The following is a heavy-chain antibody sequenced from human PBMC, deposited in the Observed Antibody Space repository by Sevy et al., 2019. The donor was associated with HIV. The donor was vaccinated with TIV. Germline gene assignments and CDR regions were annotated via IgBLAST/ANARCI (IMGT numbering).Heavy chain of an antibody. CDR1: GFTFSNAC. D-gene: IGHD5-12*01. CDR2: IKSKTDGGTT. CDR3: TTDPPVAYSGYDPAYYYYGIDV. J-gene: IGHJ6*02. Sequence: GGSLRISCAASGFTFSNACMSWVRQAPGKGLEWVGRIKSKTDGGTTDYAAPVKGRFTISRDDSKNTLYLQMNSLKTEDTAVYYCTTDPPVAYSGYDPAYYYYGIDVWGQGTTVTVSS. V-gene: IGHV3-15*01.